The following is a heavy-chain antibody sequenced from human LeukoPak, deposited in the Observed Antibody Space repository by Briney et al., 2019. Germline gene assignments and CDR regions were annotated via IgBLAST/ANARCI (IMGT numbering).Heavy chain of an antibody. Sequence: PGGSLRLSCAASGFTFSNAWMTWVRQAPGKGLEWLGRIKSKANGGTTDYAAPVKGRFTISRDDSQNTLYLQMDSLKTDDTAVYYCTTTYSLGALNYWGQGTLVTVSS. CDR2: IKSKANGGTT. V-gene: IGHV3-15*01. CDR1: GFTFSNAW. D-gene: IGHD1-26*01. CDR3: TTTYSLGALNY. J-gene: IGHJ4*02.